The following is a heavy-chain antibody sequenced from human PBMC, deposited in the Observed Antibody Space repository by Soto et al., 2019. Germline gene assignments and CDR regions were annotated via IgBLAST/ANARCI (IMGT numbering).Heavy chain of an antibody. D-gene: IGHD2-2*01. CDR3: ARAVGLVPAAMCDY. Sequence: QVQLQESGPGLVKPSQTLYLTCTVSGGSISSGDYYWSWIRQPPGKGLEGIGYIYYSGSTYYNPYLKSRVTISVDTSKNQFSLKLRSVTAADTDVYYCARAVGLVPAAMCDYWGQGTLVTVSS. J-gene: IGHJ4*02. CDR2: IYYSGST. V-gene: IGHV4-30-4*01. CDR1: GGSISSGDYY.